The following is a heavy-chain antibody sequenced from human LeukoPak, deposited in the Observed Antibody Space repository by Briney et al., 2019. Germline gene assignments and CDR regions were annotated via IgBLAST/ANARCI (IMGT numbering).Heavy chain of an antibody. V-gene: IGHV3-7*01. CDR3: ARDWVSLSSGRVFDY. Sequence: GGSLRLSCAASGFTFSSYWMSWVRQAPGKGLEWVANIRQDGGDEYYVDSVKGRFTISRDNAKNSLYLQMNVLRVEDTAFYYCARDWVSLSSGRVFDYWGQGTLVTVSS. CDR2: IRQDGGDE. CDR1: GFTFSSYW. J-gene: IGHJ4*02. D-gene: IGHD3-22*01.